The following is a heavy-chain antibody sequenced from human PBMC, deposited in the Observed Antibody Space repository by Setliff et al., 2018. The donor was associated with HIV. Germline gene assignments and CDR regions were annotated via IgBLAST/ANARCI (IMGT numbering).Heavy chain of an antibody. V-gene: IGHV5-51*01. J-gene: IGHJ3*02. CDR2: IYPDDSDT. CDR1: GTSFTTYW. Sequence: PGESLKISCKGSGTSFTTYWIGWVRQMPGKGLEWMGIIYPDDSDTRYNTSFQGQVTISADKSINTAYLQWSSLRASDTAMYYCARHLRETYYYGSGSLGVAFDIWGQGTMVTVSS. D-gene: IGHD3-10*01. CDR3: ARHLRETYYYGSGSLGVAFDI.